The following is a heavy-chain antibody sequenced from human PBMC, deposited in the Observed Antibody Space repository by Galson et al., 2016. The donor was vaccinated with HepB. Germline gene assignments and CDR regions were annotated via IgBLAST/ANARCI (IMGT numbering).Heavy chain of an antibody. CDR3: ARDPGGDSGWFYFDS. Sequence: SLRLSCAASGFAFGDYWMHWVRQVPGKGLEWVSSISGSGGTTHYADSVKGRFTISRDNAKNSLYLQMNSLRADDTAVYYCARDPGGDSGWFYFDSWGQGTRVTVSS. J-gene: IGHJ4*02. V-gene: IGHV3-11*01. D-gene: IGHD6-19*01. CDR1: GFAFGDYW. CDR2: ISGSGGTT.